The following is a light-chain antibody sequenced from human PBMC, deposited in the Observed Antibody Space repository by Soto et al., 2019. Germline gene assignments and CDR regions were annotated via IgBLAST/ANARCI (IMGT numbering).Light chain of an antibody. CDR3: SSFTSSVTYV. CDR2: DVS. Sequence: QSVLTQPASVSGSPGQSITISCTVTSSDVGGHNSVSWYRQDPGKAPKLMIYDVSNRPSGVSDRFSGSKSGNTASLTISGLQIEDEADYYCSSFTSSVTYVFGTGTKSPS. CDR1: SSDVGGHNS. V-gene: IGLV2-14*01. J-gene: IGLJ1*01.